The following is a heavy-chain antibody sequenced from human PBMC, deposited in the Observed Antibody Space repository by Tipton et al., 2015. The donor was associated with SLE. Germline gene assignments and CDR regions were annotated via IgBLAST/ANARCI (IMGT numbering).Heavy chain of an antibody. CDR3: ARQPYYESPFDY. CDR2: FYGGST. CDR1: GGSINSRY. D-gene: IGHD3-22*01. V-gene: IGHV4-59*08. Sequence: TLSLTCTVSGGSINSRYWSWIRQPPGKGLEWIGYFYGGSTSYNPSLRGRVTISGDTSKNQFSLTLNSVTAAATAVYFCARQPYYESPFDYWGQGTLVTVSS. J-gene: IGHJ4*02.